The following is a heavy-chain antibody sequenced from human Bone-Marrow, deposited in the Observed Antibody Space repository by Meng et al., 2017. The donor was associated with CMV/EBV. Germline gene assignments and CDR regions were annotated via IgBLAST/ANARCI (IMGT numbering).Heavy chain of an antibody. CDR1: GYTLTGYY. CDR3: ARDSGCSSTSCYDYYYYYYGMDV. D-gene: IGHD2-2*01. V-gene: IGHV1-2*02. J-gene: IGHJ6*02. CDR2: INPNSGGT. Sequence: ASVKVSCKVSGYTLTGYYMHWVRQAPGQGLEWMGWINPNSGGTNYAQKFQGRVTMTRDTSISTAYMELSRLRSDDTAVYYCARDSGCSSTSCYDYYYYYYGMDVWGQGNTVTVSS.